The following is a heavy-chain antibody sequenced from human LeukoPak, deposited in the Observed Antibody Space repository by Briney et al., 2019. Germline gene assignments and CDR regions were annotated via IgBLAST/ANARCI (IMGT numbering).Heavy chain of an antibody. J-gene: IGHJ6*02. CDR1: GGSISSYY. CDR3: ARFDYSNIYGMDV. D-gene: IGHD4-4*01. Sequence: SETLSLTCTVSGGSISSYYWSWIRQPPGKGLEWIGYIYYSESTNYNPSLKSRVTISVDTSKNQFSLKLTSVTAADTAVYYCARFDYSNIYGMDVWGQGTTVTVSS. CDR2: IYYSEST. V-gene: IGHV4-59*01.